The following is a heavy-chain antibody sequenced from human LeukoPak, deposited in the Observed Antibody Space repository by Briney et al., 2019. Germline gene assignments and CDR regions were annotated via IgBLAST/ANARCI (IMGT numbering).Heavy chain of an antibody. V-gene: IGHV1-2*02. J-gene: IGHJ4*02. CDR2: INPNSGGT. D-gene: IGHD3-22*01. CDR3: ARTYYYDSSGPYY. CDR1: GYTFTGYY. Sequence: ASVKVSCKASGYTFTGYYMHWVRQAPGQGLEWMGWINPNSGGTNYAQKFQGRVTMTRDTSISTAYMELSRLRSDDTAMYYCARTYYYDSSGPYYWGQGTLVTVSS.